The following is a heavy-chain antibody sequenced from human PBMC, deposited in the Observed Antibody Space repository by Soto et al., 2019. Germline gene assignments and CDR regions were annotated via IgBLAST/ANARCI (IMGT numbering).Heavy chain of an antibody. CDR3: ARHSRSAKDFDY. J-gene: IGHJ4*02. CDR2: IYYSGST. D-gene: IGHD3-10*01. CDR1: GGSISSYY. V-gene: IGHV4-59*08. Sequence: PSETLSLTCTVSGGSISSYYWSWIRQPPGKGLEWIGYIYYSGSTNYNPSLKSRVTVSVDASKNQFSLKLSSVTAADTAVYYCARHSRSAKDFDYWGQGTLVTVSS.